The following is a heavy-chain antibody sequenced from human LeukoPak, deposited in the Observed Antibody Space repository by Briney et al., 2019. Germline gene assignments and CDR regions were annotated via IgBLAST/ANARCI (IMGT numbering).Heavy chain of an antibody. Sequence: SVKVSCKASGGTFSSYAISWVRQAPGQGLEWMGGIIPIFGTANYAQKFQGRVTITTDESTSTAYMELSSLRSEDTAVYYCARALVKGIAAAAYVYYFDYWGQGTLVTVSS. V-gene: IGHV1-69*05. J-gene: IGHJ4*02. D-gene: IGHD6-13*01. CDR1: GGTFSSYA. CDR2: IIPIFGTA. CDR3: ARALVKGIAAAAYVYYFDY.